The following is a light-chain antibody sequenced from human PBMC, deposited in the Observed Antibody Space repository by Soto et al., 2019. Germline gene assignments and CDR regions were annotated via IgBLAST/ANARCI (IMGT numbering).Light chain of an antibody. V-gene: IGLV2-8*01. J-gene: IGLJ1*01. CDR3: SSYAGSNNYV. CDR1: SSDVGGYKY. Sequence: QSVLTQPPSASGSPGQSVTISCTGTSSDVGGYKYVSWYQQYPGKAPKLMIYAVSKRPSGVPDRFSGPKSGNTASLTVSGLQAEDEADYYCSSYAGSNNYVFGTGTKVTVL. CDR2: AVS.